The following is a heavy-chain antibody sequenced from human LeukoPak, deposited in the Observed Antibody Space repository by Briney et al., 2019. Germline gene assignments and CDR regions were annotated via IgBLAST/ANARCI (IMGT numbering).Heavy chain of an antibody. V-gene: IGHV4-59*01. CDR3: AAYEYSSSSSWFDP. CDR2: IYYGGST. D-gene: IGHD6-6*01. CDR1: GCSISSYY. Sequence: SETLSLTCTVSGCSISSYYWSWIRQPPGKGLEWIGYIYYGGSTNYNPSLKSRVTISVDTYKNQFSLKLRSVTAEDTAVYYCAAYEYSSSSSWFDPWGQGTLVTVSS. J-gene: IGHJ5*02.